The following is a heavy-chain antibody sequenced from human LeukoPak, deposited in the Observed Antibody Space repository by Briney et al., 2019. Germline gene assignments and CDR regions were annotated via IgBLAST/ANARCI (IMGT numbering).Heavy chain of an antibody. CDR1: GGSISSYY. D-gene: IGHD6-13*01. V-gene: IGHV4-4*07. Sequence: SETLSLTCTVSGGSISSYYWSWIRQPAGKGLEWIGRIYTSGSTNYNPSLKSRVTMSVDTSKNQFSLKLSSVTAADTAVYYCARGVILVQLVGSYYYMDVWGKGTTVTVSS. J-gene: IGHJ6*03. CDR2: IYTSGST. CDR3: ARGVILVQLVGSYYYMDV.